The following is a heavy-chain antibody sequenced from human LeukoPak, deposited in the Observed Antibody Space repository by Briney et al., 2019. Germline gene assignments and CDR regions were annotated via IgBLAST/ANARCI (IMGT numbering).Heavy chain of an antibody. V-gene: IGHV4-38-2*02. J-gene: IGHJ5*02. CDR1: GYSISSGYY. Sequence: KASETLSLTCTVSGYSISSGYYWGWIRQPPGKGLEWIGSIYHSGSTYYNPSLKSRVTISVDTSKNQFSLKLSSVTAADTAVYYCARGYSSSRYNWFDPWGQGTLVTVSS. CDR2: IYHSGST. CDR3: ARGYSSSRYNWFDP. D-gene: IGHD6-13*01.